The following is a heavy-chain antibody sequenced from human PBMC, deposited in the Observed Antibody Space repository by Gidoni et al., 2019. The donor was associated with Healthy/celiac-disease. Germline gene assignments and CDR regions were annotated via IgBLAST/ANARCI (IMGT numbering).Heavy chain of an antibody. V-gene: IGHV4-34*01. D-gene: IGHD3-10*01. CDR3: ARPRSPMVRGVPFDY. Sequence: QVQLQQWGAGLLKPSETLSLTCAVYGGSFSGYSWSWIRQPPGKGLEWIGEINHSGSTNYNPSLKSRVTISVDTSKNQFSLKLSSVTAADTAVYYCARPRSPMVRGVPFDYWGQGTLVTVSS. CDR2: INHSGST. CDR1: GGSFSGYS. J-gene: IGHJ4*02.